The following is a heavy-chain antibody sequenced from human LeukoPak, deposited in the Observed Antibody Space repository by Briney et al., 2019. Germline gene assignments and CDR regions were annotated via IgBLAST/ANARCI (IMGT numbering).Heavy chain of an antibody. V-gene: IGHV3-23*01. J-gene: IGHJ4*02. Sequence: GGSLRLSCAASGFTFSSYAMSWVRQAPGKGLAWVSAISGSGGSTYYADSVKGRFTISRDNSKNTLYLQMNSLRAEDTAVYYCAKDRRGVWGSYRYTALFDYWGQGTLVTVSS. CDR1: GFTFSSYA. D-gene: IGHD3-16*02. CDR3: AKDRRGVWGSYRYTALFDY. CDR2: ISGSGGST.